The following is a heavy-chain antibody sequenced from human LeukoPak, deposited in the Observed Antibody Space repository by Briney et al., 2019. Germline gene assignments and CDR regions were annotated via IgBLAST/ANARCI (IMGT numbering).Heavy chain of an antibody. Sequence: GGSLRLSCAASGFTFSSYSMNWVRRAPGKGLEWVSSISRSGSYISYADSVEGRFTISRDNAKNSLYLQMNSLRAEDTAVYYCARDIPPPVFYYDSSGYSDYWGQGTLVTVSS. CDR3: ARDIPPPVFYYDSSGYSDY. J-gene: IGHJ4*02. V-gene: IGHV3-21*01. CDR2: ISRSGSYI. D-gene: IGHD3-22*01. CDR1: GFTFSSYS.